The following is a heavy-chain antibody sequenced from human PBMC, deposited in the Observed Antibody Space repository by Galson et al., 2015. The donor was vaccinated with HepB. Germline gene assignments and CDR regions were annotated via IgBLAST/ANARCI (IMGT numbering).Heavy chain of an antibody. D-gene: IGHD2-15*01. J-gene: IGHJ4*02. CDR3: ARGGPMVAAMLDY. Sequence: ETLSLTCTVSGGSISSYYWSWIRQPPGKGLEWIGYIYYSGSTNYNPSLKSRVTISVDTSKNQFSLKLSSVTAADTAVYYCARGGPMVAAMLDYWGQGTLVTVSS. V-gene: IGHV4-59*01. CDR1: GGSISSYY. CDR2: IYYSGST.